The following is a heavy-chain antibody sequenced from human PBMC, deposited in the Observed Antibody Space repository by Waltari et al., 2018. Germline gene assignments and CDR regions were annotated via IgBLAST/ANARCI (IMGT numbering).Heavy chain of an antibody. Sequence: QVQLVQSGAEVKKPGASVKVSCKASGYTFPSSDINWVRQAPGQGLEWMGWMNPNSGNTGYAQKFQGRVTMTRNTSISTAYMELSSLRSEDTAVYYCARGPKTYSSSSPADYWGQGTLVTVSS. CDR3: ARGPKTYSSSSPADY. V-gene: IGHV1-8*01. D-gene: IGHD6-6*01. J-gene: IGHJ4*02. CDR1: GYTFPSSD. CDR2: MNPNSGNT.